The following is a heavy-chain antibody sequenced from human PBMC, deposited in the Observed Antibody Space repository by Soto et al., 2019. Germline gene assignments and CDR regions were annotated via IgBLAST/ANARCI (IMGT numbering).Heavy chain of an antibody. CDR1: GYTFTGYD. J-gene: IGHJ5*02. Sequence: VSVKVSCTSSGYTFTGYDMHWVRQAPGQGLEWMGWINPNSGGTNYAQKFQGWVTMTRDTSISTAYMELSRLRSDDTAVYYCARLSGNNWFDPWGQGTLVTVSS. CDR2: INPNSGGT. CDR3: ARLSGNNWFDP. V-gene: IGHV1-2*04.